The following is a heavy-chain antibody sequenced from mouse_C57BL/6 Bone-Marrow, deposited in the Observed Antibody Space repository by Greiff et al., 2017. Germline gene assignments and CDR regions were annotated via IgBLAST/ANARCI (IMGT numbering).Heavy chain of an antibody. CDR3: ATYYDYDGFAY. D-gene: IGHD2-4*01. J-gene: IGHJ3*01. V-gene: IGHV1-52*01. CDR2: IDPSDSET. CDR1: GYTFTSYW. Sequence: QVQLQQPGAELVRPGSSVKLSCKASGYTFTSYWMHWVKQRPIQGLEWIGNIDPSDSETHYNQKFKDKATLTVDKSSSTAYMQLSSLTSEDSAVYYCATYYDYDGFAYWGQGTLVTVSA.